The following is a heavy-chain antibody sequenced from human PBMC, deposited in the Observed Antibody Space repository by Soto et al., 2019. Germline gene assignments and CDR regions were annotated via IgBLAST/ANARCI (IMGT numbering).Heavy chain of an antibody. CDR3: AKDDSGAADI. D-gene: IGHD3-16*01. V-gene: IGHV4-4*07. Sequence: QVQLQESGPGLVEPSETLSLTCTVSGGSISSYSWNWIRQPAGKGLEWIGRVDTTGWTNYIPSLNSRVTMSVDTSKNQFSLNLRFVTAADTAVYFCAKDDSGAADIWGQGTMVTVS. CDR1: GGSISSYS. J-gene: IGHJ3*02. CDR2: VDTTGWT.